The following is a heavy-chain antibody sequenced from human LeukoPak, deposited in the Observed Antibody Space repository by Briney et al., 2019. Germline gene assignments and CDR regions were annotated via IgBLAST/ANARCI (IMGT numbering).Heavy chain of an antibody. V-gene: IGHV4-39*01. CDR3: VRRSDCSTTSCYFYHGMDV. CDR1: GGSIGSRSHY. CDR2: IYSSGGT. Sequence: SETLSLTCTVSGGSIGSRSHYWVWMRQPPGKELEWIGSIYSSGGTYYRPSLESRVTVAVDTSKNQFSLTLTSVTAADTAVYYCVRRSDCSTTSCYFYHGMDVWGQGTTVTVSS. D-gene: IGHD2-2*01. J-gene: IGHJ6*02.